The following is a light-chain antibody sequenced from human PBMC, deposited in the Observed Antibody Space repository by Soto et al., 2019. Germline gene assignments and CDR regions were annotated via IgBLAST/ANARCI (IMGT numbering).Light chain of an antibody. CDR3: NSYTSSSTYV. CDR1: SSDVGGYNY. V-gene: IGLV2-14*01. Sequence: QSALTQPASVSRSPGQSITICGTGTSSDVGGYNYVSWYQQHPGKAPKLMIYDVSNRPSGVSNRFSGSKSGNTASLTISGLQAEDEADYYFNSYTSSSTYVFGTGTKVTVL. J-gene: IGLJ1*01. CDR2: DVS.